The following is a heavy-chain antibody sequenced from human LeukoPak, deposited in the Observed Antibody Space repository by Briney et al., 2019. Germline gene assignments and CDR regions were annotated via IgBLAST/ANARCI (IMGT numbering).Heavy chain of an antibody. D-gene: IGHD3-9*01. CDR2: ITGGGTGT. CDR1: GFTFSNYV. V-gene: IGHV3-23*01. CDR3: ASLVSSINSQPDF. Sequence: GGSLRLSCVASGFTFSNYVMRWVRQTPGKGLEWVSSITGGGTGTYYVDSVKGRFTISRDNSKNTLYLQMNSLRAEDTAVYYCASLVSSINSQPDFWGQGTLVTVSS. J-gene: IGHJ4*02.